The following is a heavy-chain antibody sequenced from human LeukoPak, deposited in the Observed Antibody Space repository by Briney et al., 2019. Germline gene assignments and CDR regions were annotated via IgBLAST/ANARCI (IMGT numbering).Heavy chain of an antibody. V-gene: IGHV1-18*01. J-gene: IGHJ6*03. CDR1: GYSFHPYG. D-gene: IGHD2-2*01. CDR2: ISTYNGNT. Sequence: ASVKVSCKTSGYSFHPYGLTWVRQAPGQGLEWMGWISTYNGNTNYAQKFQGRVSMTTDTSTNPAYLELRGLRSNDTAVYFCASPAKGAYYYYYMDVWGKGTTVTVSS. CDR3: ASPAKGAYYYYYMDV.